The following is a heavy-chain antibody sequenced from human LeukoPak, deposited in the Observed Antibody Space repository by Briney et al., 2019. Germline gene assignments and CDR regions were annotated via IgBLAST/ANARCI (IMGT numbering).Heavy chain of an antibody. Sequence: PGGSLRLSCVASGFTFSTCAMHWVRQAPGKGLEWVTVIAYDGTIRYYADSVKSRFTISRDNSKNTLYLQMNSLRAEDTAVYYCARSISEVYSDYGFDHWGQGTLVTVSP. CDR2: IAYDGTIR. D-gene: IGHD4-11*01. J-gene: IGHJ4*02. V-gene: IGHV3-30*04. CDR1: GFTFSTCA. CDR3: ARSISEVYSDYGFDH.